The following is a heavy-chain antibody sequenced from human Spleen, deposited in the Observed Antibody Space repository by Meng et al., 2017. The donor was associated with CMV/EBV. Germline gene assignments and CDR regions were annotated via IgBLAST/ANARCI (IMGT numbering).Heavy chain of an antibody. V-gene: IGHV4-59*01. CDR1: GGSISSYF. D-gene: IGHD1-26*01. CDR2: IHDSGTT. CDR3: ARYDSGRVSFDY. J-gene: IGHJ4*02. Sequence: SETLSLTCTVSGGSISSYFWTWIRQPPGKGLEWIGYIHDSGTTKYNTSLRSRLTISIDTSKNQFSLDLRSVTAADTAVYYCARYDSGRVSFDYWGQGTLVTVSS.